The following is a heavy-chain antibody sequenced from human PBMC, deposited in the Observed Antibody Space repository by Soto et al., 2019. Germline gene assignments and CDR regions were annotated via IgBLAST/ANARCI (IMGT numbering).Heavy chain of an antibody. Sequence: SETLSLTCTVSGGSISSSSYYWGWIRQPPGKGLEWIGSIYYSGSTYYNPSLKSRVTISVDTSKNQFSLKLSSVTAADTAVYYCARHRGIAVAGIWTNWFDPWGQGTLVTVSS. CDR1: GGSISSSSYY. D-gene: IGHD6-19*01. V-gene: IGHV4-39*01. CDR2: IYYSGST. CDR3: ARHRGIAVAGIWTNWFDP. J-gene: IGHJ5*02.